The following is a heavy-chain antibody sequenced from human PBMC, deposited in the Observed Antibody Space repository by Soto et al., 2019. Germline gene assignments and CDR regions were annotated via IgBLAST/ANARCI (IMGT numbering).Heavy chain of an antibody. Sequence: XETLSLTCTVSGCSVSSSSYYWAWIRQPPGKGLEWIGTIYFGGSTYYNPSLKSRVTISVDSSKSQFSLKLSSVTAADTAVYYCASLLYYDSSGFYHYFDYWGQGTLVTVPQ. D-gene: IGHD3-22*01. J-gene: IGHJ4*02. V-gene: IGHV4-39*01. CDR3: ASLLYYDSSGFYHYFDY. CDR1: GCSVSSSSYY. CDR2: IYFGGST.